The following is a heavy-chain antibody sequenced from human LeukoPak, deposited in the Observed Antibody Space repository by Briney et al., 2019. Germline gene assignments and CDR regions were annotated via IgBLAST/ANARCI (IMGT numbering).Heavy chain of an antibody. V-gene: IGHV1-2*02. D-gene: IGHD2-2*01. CDR3: ARAMYCSSTSCYLYYYYGMDV. CDR2: INPNSGGT. Sequence: GASVKVSCKASGYTFTGYYMHWVRQAPGQGLEWMGWINPNSGGTNYAQKFQGRVTMTRDTSISTAYMELSRLRSDDTAVYYCARAMYCSSTSCYLYYYYGMDVRGQGTTVTVSS. CDR1: GYTFTGYY. J-gene: IGHJ6*02.